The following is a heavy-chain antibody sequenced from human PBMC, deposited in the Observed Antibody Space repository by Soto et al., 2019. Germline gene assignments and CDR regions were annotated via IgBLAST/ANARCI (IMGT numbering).Heavy chain of an antibody. CDR2: IYYSGST. CDR3: ARHFSRTRSVLSRPDYYDSSGYSI. Sequence: QLQLQESGPGLVKPSETLSLTCTVSGGSISSSSYYWGWIRQPPGKGLEWIGSIYYSGSTYYNPSLKSRVTISVDTSKNQFSLKLSSVTAADTAVYYCARHFSRTRSVLSRPDYYDSSGYSIWGQGTLVTVSS. CDR1: GGSISSSSYY. V-gene: IGHV4-39*01. J-gene: IGHJ4*02. D-gene: IGHD3-22*01.